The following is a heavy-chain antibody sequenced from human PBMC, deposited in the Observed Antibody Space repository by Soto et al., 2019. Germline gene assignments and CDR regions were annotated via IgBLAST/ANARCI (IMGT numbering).Heavy chain of an antibody. CDR1: GGSISSSNW. CDR3: ARGPTYGDYAGDWFDP. Sequence: QVQLQESGPGLVKPSGTLSLTCAVSGGSISSSNWWSWVRQPPGKGLEWIGEIYHSGSTNYNPSPKRRVTISVVKSKNQFSLQLKSVTAADTAVYYCARGPTYGDYAGDWFDPWGQGTLVTVSS. V-gene: IGHV4-4*02. CDR2: IYHSGST. J-gene: IGHJ5*02. D-gene: IGHD4-17*01.